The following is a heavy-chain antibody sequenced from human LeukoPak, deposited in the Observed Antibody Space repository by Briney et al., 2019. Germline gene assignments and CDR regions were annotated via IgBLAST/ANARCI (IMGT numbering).Heavy chain of an antibody. CDR3: ARTLVVVAAMDWFDP. V-gene: IGHV4-30-4*01. CDR2: IYYSGST. Sequence: SETLSLTCTVSGGSISSGDYYWSWIRQPPGKGLEWIGYIYYSGSTYYNPSLKSRVTISVDTSKNQFSLKLSSVTAADTAVYYCARTLVVVAAMDWFDPWGQGTLVTVSS. CDR1: GGSISSGDYY. D-gene: IGHD2-15*01. J-gene: IGHJ5*02.